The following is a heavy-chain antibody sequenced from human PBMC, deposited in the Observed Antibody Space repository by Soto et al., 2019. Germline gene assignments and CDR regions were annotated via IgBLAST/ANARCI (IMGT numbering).Heavy chain of an antibody. V-gene: IGHV3-23*01. Sequence: EVQLSESGGGLVQPGGSLKLSCAASGFTFTSYVINWVRQAPGKGLEWVAAASGSGDNTYYADSVKGRFTISRDISENMANLQMNSLRAEDTAVYYCSKGRYQQDFWGQGTLVTVS. D-gene: IGHD3-16*02. CDR3: SKGRYQQDF. CDR2: ASGSGDNT. J-gene: IGHJ4*02. CDR1: GFTFTSYV.